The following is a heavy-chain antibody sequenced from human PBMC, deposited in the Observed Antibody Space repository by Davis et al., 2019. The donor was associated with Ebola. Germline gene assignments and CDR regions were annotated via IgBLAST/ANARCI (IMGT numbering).Heavy chain of an antibody. CDR2: INPSGGST. Sequence: ASVKVSCKASGYTFTGYYMHWVRQAPGQGLEWMGIINPSGGSTSYAQKFQGRVTMTRDTSTSTAYMELSSLRSEDTAVYYCAREVGAKLDYWGQGTLVTVSS. D-gene: IGHD1-26*01. V-gene: IGHV1-46*01. CDR1: GYTFTGYY. J-gene: IGHJ4*02. CDR3: AREVGAKLDY.